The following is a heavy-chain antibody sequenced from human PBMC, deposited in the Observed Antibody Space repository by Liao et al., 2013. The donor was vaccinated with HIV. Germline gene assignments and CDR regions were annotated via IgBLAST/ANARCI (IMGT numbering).Heavy chain of an antibody. D-gene: IGHD4-17*01. V-gene: IGHV4-39*07. J-gene: IGHJ4*02. CDR2: IYYSGST. Sequence: QVQLQESGPGLVKPSETLSLTCTVSGGSISSSSYYWGWIRQPPGKGLEWIGSIYYSGSTYYNPSLKSRVTISVDTSKNQFSLNLSSVTAADTAVYYCARVGSTVTYLDYWGQGTLVTVSS. CDR3: ARVGSTVTYLDY. CDR1: GGSISSSSYY.